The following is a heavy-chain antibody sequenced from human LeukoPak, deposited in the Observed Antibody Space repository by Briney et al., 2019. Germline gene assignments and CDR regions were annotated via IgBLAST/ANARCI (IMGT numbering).Heavy chain of an antibody. CDR2: IYYSGST. Sequence: SETLSLTCTVSGGSISSSSYYWGWIRQPPGKGLEWIGSIYYSGSTYYNPPLKSRVTISVDTSKNQFSLKLSSVTAADTAVYYCARRAYYDSSGYIFDYWGQGTLVTVSS. V-gene: IGHV4-39*01. CDR1: GGSISSSSYY. J-gene: IGHJ4*02. D-gene: IGHD3-22*01. CDR3: ARRAYYDSSGYIFDY.